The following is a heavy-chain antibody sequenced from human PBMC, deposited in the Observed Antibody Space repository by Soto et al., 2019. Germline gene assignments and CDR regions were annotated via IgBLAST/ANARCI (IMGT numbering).Heavy chain of an antibody. CDR2: ISGSGGSK. J-gene: IGHJ5*02. Sequence: GGSLRLSCAASGFTFSSYAMSWVRQAPGKGLEWVSAISGSGGSKYYADSVKGRFTISRDNSKNTLYLQMNSLRAEDTAVYYCAKDSSSWYWFDPWGQGTLVTVSS. CDR3: AKDSSSWYWFDP. V-gene: IGHV3-23*01. D-gene: IGHD6-13*01. CDR1: GFTFSSYA.